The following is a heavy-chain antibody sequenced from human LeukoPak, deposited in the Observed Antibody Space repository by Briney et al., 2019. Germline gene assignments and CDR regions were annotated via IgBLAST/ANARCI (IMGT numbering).Heavy chain of an antibody. CDR1: VDSVSINIAA. Sequence: QTLSLTCAISVDSVSINIAAGNWTRQSPSRGLEWLGRTYYMSKWYNDYAVSVKSRITINPDTSKIQFSLQLNSVTPDDTAVYYCGREMGHYDFWGQGTLVTVSS. CDR3: GREMGHYDF. V-gene: IGHV6-1*01. D-gene: IGHD1-26*01. J-gene: IGHJ4*02. CDR2: TYYMSKWYN.